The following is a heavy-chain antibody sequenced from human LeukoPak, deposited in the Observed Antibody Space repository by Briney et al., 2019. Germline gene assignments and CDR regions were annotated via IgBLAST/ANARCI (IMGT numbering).Heavy chain of an antibody. CDR1: GFTFSSYG. CDR2: IRYDGSNK. Sequence: PGGSLRLSCAASGFTFSSYGMHWVRQAPGKGLEWVAFIRYDGSNKYYADSVKGRFTISRDNSKNTLYLQMNSLRAEDTAVYYCAKEYGYYGPYFDYWGQGTLVTVSS. V-gene: IGHV3-30*02. CDR3: AKEYGYYGPYFDY. D-gene: IGHD1-26*01. J-gene: IGHJ4*02.